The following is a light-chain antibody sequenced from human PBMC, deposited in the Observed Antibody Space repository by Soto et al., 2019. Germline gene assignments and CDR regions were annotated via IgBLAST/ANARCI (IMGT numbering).Light chain of an antibody. CDR1: SSDVGGYNY. J-gene: IGLJ2*01. V-gene: IGLV2-8*01. CDR3: NSYGGTNNYVV. Sequence: QSALTQPPSASGSPGQSVTISCTGTSSDVGGYNYVSWYQQHPGKAPKLMIYEVTKRPSGVPDRFSGSKSGNTASLTVSGLQAEDEADYFCNSYGGTNNYVVFGGRTKLTVL. CDR2: EVT.